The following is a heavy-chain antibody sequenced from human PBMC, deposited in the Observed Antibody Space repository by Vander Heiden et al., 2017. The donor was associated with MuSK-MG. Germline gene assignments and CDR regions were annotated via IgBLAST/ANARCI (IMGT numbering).Heavy chain of an antibody. CDR2: ISSSSTTI. CDR1: GFTFGDYT. D-gene: IGHD3-16*01. CDR3: AKGGVYMDV. V-gene: IGHV3-48*04. Sequence: EVQLVESGGGLVQPGGSLRLSCAASGFTFGDYTMNWVRHAPGKGLEWVSYISSSSTTIYYADSVKGRFTISRDNAKNSLHLQMNSLRGEDTAVYYCAKGGVYMDVWGRGTTVTVSS. J-gene: IGHJ6*03.